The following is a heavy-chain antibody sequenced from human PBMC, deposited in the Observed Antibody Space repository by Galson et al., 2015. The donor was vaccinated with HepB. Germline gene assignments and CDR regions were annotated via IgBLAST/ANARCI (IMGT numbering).Heavy chain of an antibody. Sequence: SLRLSCAASGFTFSSYGMHWVRQAPGKGLEWVAVISYDGSNKYYADSVKGRFTISRDNSKNTLYLQMNSLRAEDTAVYYCAKDFGDPILGGFDYWGQGTLVTVSS. D-gene: IGHD3-10*01. CDR3: AKDFGDPILGGFDY. CDR2: ISYDGSNK. J-gene: IGHJ4*02. V-gene: IGHV3-30*18. CDR1: GFTFSSYG.